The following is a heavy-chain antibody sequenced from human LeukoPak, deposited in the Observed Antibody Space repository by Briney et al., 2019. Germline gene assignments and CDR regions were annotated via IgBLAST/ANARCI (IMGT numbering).Heavy chain of an antibody. CDR3: ARGMTTVTH. J-gene: IGHJ4*02. D-gene: IGHD4-11*01. CDR1: GASINSYY. V-gene: IGHV4-59*08. CDR2: IYYSGIT. Sequence: SETLSLTCTVSGASINSYYWSWIRQPPGKGPEWLGYIYYSGITNYNPSLKSRVTISVDTSRNQFSLKLSSVTAADTAVYYCARGMTTVTHWGQGTLVTVSS.